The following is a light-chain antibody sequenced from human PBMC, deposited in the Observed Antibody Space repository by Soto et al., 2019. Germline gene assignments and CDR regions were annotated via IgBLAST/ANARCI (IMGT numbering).Light chain of an antibody. CDR3: QQYNPYSRT. CDR2: AAS. V-gene: IGKV1-5*01. Sequence: DIQMTQFSSTLSASVRDRVTISCRASQSIGSWLAWYQQRPGKAPNLLIYAASSLQSGVPSRFSGSGAGTDFTLTISSLQRDDFAIYYCQQYNPYSRTFGQGTKVDNK. J-gene: IGKJ1*01. CDR1: QSIGSW.